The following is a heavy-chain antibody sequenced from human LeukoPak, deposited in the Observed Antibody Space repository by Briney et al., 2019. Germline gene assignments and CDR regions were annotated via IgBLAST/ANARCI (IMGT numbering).Heavy chain of an antibody. V-gene: IGHV3-23*01. CDR3: ARGGGLDV. J-gene: IGHJ6*02. CDR2: ISNNGGYT. CDR1: GFTFSSSA. Sequence: TGGSLRLSCAASGFTFSSSAMSWVRQAPGKGLEWVSVISNNGGYTYYADSVQGRFTISRDNAKNSLYLQMSNLRAEDTAVYFCARGGGLDVWGQGATVTVSS. D-gene: IGHD3-16*01.